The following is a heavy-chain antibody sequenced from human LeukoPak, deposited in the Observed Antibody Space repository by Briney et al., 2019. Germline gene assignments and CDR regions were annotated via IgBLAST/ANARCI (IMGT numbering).Heavy chain of an antibody. CDR1: GFTFSSYG. CDR2: ISAYNGKT. CDR3: ARARQQLVWANWFDP. D-gene: IGHD6-13*01. J-gene: IGHJ5*02. V-gene: IGHV1-18*01. Sequence: PGGSLRLSCAASGFTFSSYGISWVRQAPGQGLEWMGWISAYNGKTKYAQKLQGRVTMTTETSTSTDYMELRSLRSDDTAVYYCARARQQLVWANWFDPWGQGTLVTVSS.